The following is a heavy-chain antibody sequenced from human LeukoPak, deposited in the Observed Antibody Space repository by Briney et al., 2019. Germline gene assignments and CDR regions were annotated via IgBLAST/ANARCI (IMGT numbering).Heavy chain of an antibody. Sequence: PGGSLRLSCAASGFTFSSYNMNWVRQAPGKGLEWVSSISSSSAFIYYADSLEGRFTISRDNAKNLLYLQMNSLRVEETAVYYCASGVGHPGTYFDYWGQGTLVTASS. J-gene: IGHJ4*02. D-gene: IGHD1-14*01. CDR1: GFTFSSYN. CDR3: ASGVGHPGTYFDY. CDR2: ISSSSAFI. V-gene: IGHV3-21*01.